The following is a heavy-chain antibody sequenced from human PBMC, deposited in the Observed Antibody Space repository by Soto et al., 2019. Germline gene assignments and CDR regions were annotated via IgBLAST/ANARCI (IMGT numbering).Heavy chain of an antibody. D-gene: IGHD5-12*01. J-gene: IGHJ6*02. V-gene: IGHV3-23*01. Sequence: EVQLLESGGGLVQPGGSLRLSCAASGFTFSSYAMSWVRQAPGKGLEWVSAISGSGGSTYYADSVKGRFTISRDNSKNTLYLQMNSLRAEDTAVYYCAKVQELRYSGYYSARPYYYYGMDVWGQGTTVTVSS. CDR3: AKVQELRYSGYYSARPYYYYGMDV. CDR1: GFTFSSYA. CDR2: ISGSGGST.